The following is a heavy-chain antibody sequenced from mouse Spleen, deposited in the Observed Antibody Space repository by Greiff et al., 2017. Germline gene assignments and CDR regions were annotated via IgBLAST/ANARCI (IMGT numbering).Heavy chain of an antibody. D-gene: IGHD1-1*02. Sequence: VQRVESGPGLVQPSQSLSITCTVSGFSLTSYGVHWVRQSPGKGLEWLGVIWSGGSTDYNAAFISRLSISKDNSKSQVFFKMNSLQADDTAIYYCASDYGYAMDYWGQGTSVTVSS. V-gene: IGHV2-2*01. CDR3: ASDYGYAMDY. J-gene: IGHJ4*01. CDR1: GFSLTSYG. CDR2: IWSGGST.